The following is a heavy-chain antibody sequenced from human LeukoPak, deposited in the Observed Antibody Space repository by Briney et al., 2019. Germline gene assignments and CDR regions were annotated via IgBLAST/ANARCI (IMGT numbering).Heavy chain of an antibody. J-gene: IGHJ4*02. D-gene: IGHD1-26*01. CDR2: IYSGGST. CDR1: GFTVSSNY. Sequence: PGGSLRLSCAASGFTVSSNYMSWVRQAPGKGLEWVSVIYSGGSTYYADSVKGRFTISSDNSKNTLYLQMNSLRAEDTAVYYCARPSVGATPFDYWGQGTLVTVSS. CDR3: ARPSVGATPFDY. V-gene: IGHV3-53*01.